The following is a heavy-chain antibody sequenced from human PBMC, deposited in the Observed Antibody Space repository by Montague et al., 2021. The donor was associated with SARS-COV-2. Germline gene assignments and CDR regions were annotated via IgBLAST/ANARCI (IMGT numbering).Heavy chain of an antibody. CDR2: INHRGNT. CDR1: GGSFSGYY. J-gene: IGHJ3*02. D-gene: IGHD3-22*01. V-gene: IGHV4-34*01. Sequence: SETLSLTCAVYGGSFSGYYWSWIRQPPGKGLEWIGEINHRGNTNYNPSLQSRVTISVDTSKNQLSLKLSSVTAADTAVYYCARDILSSGYYYLAFDIWGQGTMVPVSS. CDR3: ARDILSSGYYYLAFDI.